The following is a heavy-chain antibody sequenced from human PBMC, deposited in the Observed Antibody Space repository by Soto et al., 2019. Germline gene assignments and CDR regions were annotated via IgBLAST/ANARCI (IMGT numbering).Heavy chain of an antibody. CDR3: ARQYSFPMYYYGMDV. CDR1: GFTFSSYW. Sequence: EVLLVESGGGLVQPGGSLRLSCAASGFTFSSYWMHWVGQAPGKRLVWVSRIDSDGSSTSYADSVKGRFTISRDKAKNTLSLQMNSLRAEDTAVSYCARQYSFPMYYYGMDVWGQGTTVTVSS. CDR2: IDSDGSST. J-gene: IGHJ6*02. D-gene: IGHD5-12*01. V-gene: IGHV3-74*01.